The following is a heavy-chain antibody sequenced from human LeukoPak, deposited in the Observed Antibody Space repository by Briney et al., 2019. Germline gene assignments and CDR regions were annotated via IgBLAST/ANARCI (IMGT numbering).Heavy chain of an antibody. CDR1: GFTFSDAW. V-gene: IGHV3-15*01. Sequence: GALRLSCAASGFTFSDAWMSWVRQAPGKGLEWGGRIKSKTNGGSTDYSTPVKGRFIISRDNAKNSLYLQMNSLRAEDTAVYYCAELGITMIGGVWGKGTTVTISS. CDR2: IKSKTNGGST. J-gene: IGHJ6*04. CDR3: AELGITMIGGV. D-gene: IGHD3-10*02.